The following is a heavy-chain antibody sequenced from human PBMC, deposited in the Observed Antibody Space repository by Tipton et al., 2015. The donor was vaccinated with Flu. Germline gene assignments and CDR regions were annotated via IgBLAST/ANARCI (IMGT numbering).Heavy chain of an antibody. CDR1: TFSVSGIVY. D-gene: IGHD3-10*02. CDR3: ARLSYYDVDLKNFYFDY. V-gene: IGHV4-39*01. CDR2: IYPSGTT. Sequence: TLSLTCSVSTFSVSGIVYWGWIRQPPGKRLELIGSIYPSGTTYYNPSLKSRVTISVDTSKSQFSLKLRSVTAADTAVYYCARLSYYDVDLKNFYFDYWGQGALVTVSS. J-gene: IGHJ4*02.